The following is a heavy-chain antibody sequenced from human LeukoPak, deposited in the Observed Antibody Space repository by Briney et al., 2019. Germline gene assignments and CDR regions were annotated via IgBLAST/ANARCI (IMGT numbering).Heavy chain of an antibody. CDR1: GGSISSSSYF. D-gene: IGHD6-6*01. J-gene: IGHJ1*01. Sequence: SETLSLTCTVPGGSISSSSYFWGWIRQPPGKWLEWIGSIYYSGSTYYNPSLKSRVTISVDASKNQFSLKLSSVTAADTAVYYCARREGARPMDFWGQGILVTVSS. V-gene: IGHV4-39*01. CDR3: ARREGARPMDF. CDR2: IYYSGST.